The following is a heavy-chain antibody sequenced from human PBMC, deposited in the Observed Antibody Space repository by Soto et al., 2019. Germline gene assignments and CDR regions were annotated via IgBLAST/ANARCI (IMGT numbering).Heavy chain of an antibody. CDR2: ISGSGGST. CDR1: GFTFSSYA. CDR3: TVGVVVKAATDY. J-gene: IGHJ4*02. D-gene: IGHD2-2*01. V-gene: IGHV3-23*01. Sequence: GGSLRLSCAASGFTFSSYAMSWVRQAPGKGLEWVSAISGSGGSTYYADSVKGRFTISRDDSKNTAYLQMDRLETEDTAVYYCTVGVVVKAATDYWGQGTLVTVSS.